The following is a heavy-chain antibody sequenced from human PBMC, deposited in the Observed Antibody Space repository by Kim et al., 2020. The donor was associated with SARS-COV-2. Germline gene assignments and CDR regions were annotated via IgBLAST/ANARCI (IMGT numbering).Heavy chain of an antibody. Sequence: PGVNDTRYRPSVQGQVTISADKSISTAYLQWSSLKASDTAMYYCARIGDYWGQGTLVTVSS. CDR2: PGVNDT. CDR3: ARIGDY. D-gene: IGHD2-15*01. V-gene: IGHV5-51*01. J-gene: IGHJ4*02.